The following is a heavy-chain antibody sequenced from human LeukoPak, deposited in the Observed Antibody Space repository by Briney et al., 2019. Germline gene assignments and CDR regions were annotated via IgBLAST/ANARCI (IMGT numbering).Heavy chain of an antibody. CDR2: ISYDGSNE. D-gene: IGHD2-8*01. V-gene: IGHV3-30*04. CDR1: GFTFSSYA. Sequence: GGSLRLSCAASGFTFSSYAMYWVRQAPGKGLEWVAVISYDGSNEQYADSVKGRFSISRDSSKNILYLQMNSLRAEDTAVYYCAKDRCSNGIGCYYYYMDVWGKGTTVTISS. J-gene: IGHJ6*03. CDR3: AKDRCSNGIGCYYYYMDV.